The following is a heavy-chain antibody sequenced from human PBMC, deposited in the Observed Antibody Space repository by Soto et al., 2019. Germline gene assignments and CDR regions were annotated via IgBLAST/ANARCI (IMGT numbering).Heavy chain of an antibody. CDR1: GGSISSYY. CDR2: IYYSGST. CDR3: ARGKPKTPNKYCSGGSCYHSPYYYGMDV. D-gene: IGHD2-15*01. V-gene: IGHV4-59*01. Sequence: PSETLSLTCTVSGGSISSYYWSWIRQPPGKGLEWIGYIYYSGSTNYNPSLKSRVTISVDTSKNQFSLKLSSVTAADTAVYYRARGKPKTPNKYCSGGSCYHSPYYYGMDVWGQGTTVTVSS. J-gene: IGHJ6*02.